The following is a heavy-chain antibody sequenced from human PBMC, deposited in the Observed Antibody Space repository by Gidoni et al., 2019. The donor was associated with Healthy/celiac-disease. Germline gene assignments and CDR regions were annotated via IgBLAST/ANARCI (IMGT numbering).Heavy chain of an antibody. CDR3: ARDFSDYDSSGYYSYYGMDV. J-gene: IGHJ6*02. Sequence: EGVAVIWYDGSNKYYADSVKGRFTISRDNSKNTLYLQMNSLRADDTAVYYCARDFSDYDSSGYYSYYGMDVWGQGTTVTVSS. V-gene: IGHV3-33*01. D-gene: IGHD3-22*01. CDR2: IWYDGSNK.